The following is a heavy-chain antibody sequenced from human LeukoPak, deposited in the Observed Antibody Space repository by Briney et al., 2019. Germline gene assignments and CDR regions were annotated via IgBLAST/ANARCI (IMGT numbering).Heavy chain of an antibody. CDR1: GFTFDDYA. Sequence: GGSLRLSCAASGFTFDDYAMHWVRQAPGKGLEWVSLISWDGGSTYYADSVKGRFTISRDNSKNSLYLQMNSLRAEDTAVYYCAKGGSSWYPEYFQHWGQGTLVTVSS. D-gene: IGHD6-13*01. V-gene: IGHV3-43D*03. CDR2: ISWDGGST. J-gene: IGHJ1*01. CDR3: AKGGSSWYPEYFQH.